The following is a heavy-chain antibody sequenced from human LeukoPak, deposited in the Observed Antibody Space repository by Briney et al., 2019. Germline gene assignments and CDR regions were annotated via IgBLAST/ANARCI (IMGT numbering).Heavy chain of an antibody. J-gene: IGHJ4*02. CDR2: INSDGSST. CDR1: GFTFSSYW. Sequence: GGSLRLSCAASGFTFSSYWMHWVRQAPGKGLVWVSRINSDGSSTNYADSVKGRFTVSRDNAKNTLYLQMNSLRAEDTAVYYCARTYYYDTSGYNYPFDYWGQGTLVTVSS. D-gene: IGHD3-22*01. V-gene: IGHV3-74*01. CDR3: ARTYYYDTSGYNYPFDY.